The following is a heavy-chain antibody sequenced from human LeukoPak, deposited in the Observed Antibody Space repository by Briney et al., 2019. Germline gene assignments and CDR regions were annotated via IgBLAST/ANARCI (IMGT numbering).Heavy chain of an antibody. CDR3: ARLGAGPTYYDFWSGYSSFYFDY. J-gene: IGHJ4*02. V-gene: IGHV4-39*01. CDR1: GGSTSSSYYY. D-gene: IGHD3-3*01. Sequence: SETLSLTCTVSGGSTSSSYYYWGWIRQPPGKGLECIGGIHYSGNTYYNPSLKSRVTISIDTSKNQFSLKLSSVTAADTAVYYCARLGAGPTYYDFWSGYSSFYFDYWGQGTLVTVSS. CDR2: IHYSGNT.